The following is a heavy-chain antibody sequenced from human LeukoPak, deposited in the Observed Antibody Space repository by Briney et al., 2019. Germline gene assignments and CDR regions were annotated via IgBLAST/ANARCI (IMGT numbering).Heavy chain of an antibody. V-gene: IGHV1-2*06. CDR2: INPYYSNT. D-gene: IGHD3-22*01. CDR3: ATFTYYDLKL. J-gene: IGHJ4*02. CDR1: VFTFTGYY. Sequence: APVKVSCKASVFTFTGYYMHWVRHAPGQGLEMKRRINPYYSNTNYGQMFQDRVTLTRDTSISTAYMEVNNLTAYDSAVYYCATFTYYDLKLWGQGTLVTVSS.